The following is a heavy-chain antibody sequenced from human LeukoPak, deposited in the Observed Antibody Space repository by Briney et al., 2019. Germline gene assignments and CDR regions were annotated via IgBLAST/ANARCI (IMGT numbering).Heavy chain of an antibody. CDR1: GYTFTGYD. V-gene: IGHV1-8*02. CDR2: MNTNSGNT. Sequence: ASAKVSCKASGYTFTGYDINWGRQAPGRGREWMGWMNTNSGNTGYAQKFQGRATMTRNSSISTAYMELSSLISEDTAVYYCARDHYYYYYMDVWGKGTTVTISS. CDR3: ARDHYYYYYMDV. J-gene: IGHJ6*03.